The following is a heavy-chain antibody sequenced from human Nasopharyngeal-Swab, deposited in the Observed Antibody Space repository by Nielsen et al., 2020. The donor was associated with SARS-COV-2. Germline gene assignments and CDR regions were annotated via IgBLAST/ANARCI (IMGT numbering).Heavy chain of an antibody. J-gene: IGHJ6*03. CDR2: INPNSGGT. D-gene: IGHD3-9*01. CDR1: GYAFTGYY. Sequence: ASVKVSCKASGYAFTGYYMHWVRQAPGQGLEWMGRINPNSGGTNYAQKFQGRVTMTRDTSISTAYMELSRLRSDDTAVYYCARGEGTYYDILTGWGSDYYYMDVWGKGTTVTVSS. CDR3: ARGEGTYYDILTGWGSDYYYMDV. V-gene: IGHV1-2*06.